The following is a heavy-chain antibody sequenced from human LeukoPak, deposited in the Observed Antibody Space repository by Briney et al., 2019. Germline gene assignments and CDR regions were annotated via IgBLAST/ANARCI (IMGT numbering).Heavy chain of an antibody. V-gene: IGHV3-23*01. CDR1: GFTFSSYG. CDR3: AKGHYYGLGSLDY. J-gene: IGHJ4*02. Sequence: PGGSLRLSCAASGFTFSSYGMSWVRQAPGKGLEWVSAIGGRDGSTYYADSVKGRFTISRDNSKNTLYVQMNSLRAEDTAVYYCAKGHYYGLGSLDYWGQGTLVTVSS. CDR2: IGGRDGST. D-gene: IGHD3-10*01.